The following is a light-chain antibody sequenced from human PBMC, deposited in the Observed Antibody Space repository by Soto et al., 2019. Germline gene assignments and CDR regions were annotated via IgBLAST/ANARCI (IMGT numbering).Light chain of an antibody. Sequence: PGERATLSCTASQRVGSSYLAWYQQKPGQAPRLLIYGASSRATGIPDRFSGSGSGTDFTLSISRLEPEDFAVYYCQQYETSQWAFGQGTKVEIK. V-gene: IGKV3-20*01. CDR3: QQYETSQWA. CDR1: QRVGSSY. CDR2: GAS. J-gene: IGKJ1*01.